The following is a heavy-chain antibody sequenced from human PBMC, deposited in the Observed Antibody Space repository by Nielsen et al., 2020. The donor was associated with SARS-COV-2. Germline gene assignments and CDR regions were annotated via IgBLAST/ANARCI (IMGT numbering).Heavy chain of an antibody. V-gene: IGHV4-34*01. CDR2: INHSGST. CDR1: GGSFSGYY. J-gene: IGHJ3*02. CDR3: ARVDGYCSGGSCAFDAFDI. D-gene: IGHD2-15*01. Sequence: SETLSLTCAVYGGSFSGYYWSWIRQPPGKGLEWIGEINHSGSTNYNPSLKSRVTISVDTSKNQFSLKLSSVTAADTAVYYCARVDGYCSGGSCAFDAFDIWGQGTMVTVSS.